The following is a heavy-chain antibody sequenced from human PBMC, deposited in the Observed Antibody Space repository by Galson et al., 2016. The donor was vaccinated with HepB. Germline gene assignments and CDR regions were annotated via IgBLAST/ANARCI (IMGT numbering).Heavy chain of an antibody. CDR3: ANDKQSGWSSNDAFNM. V-gene: IGHV3-23*01. D-gene: IGHD6-19*01. CDR2: ISGSGSTT. Sequence: SLRLSCAASGFTFISYAMSWVRQTPGRGLEWVSAISGSGSTTYYADSVKGWFAISRDNSKSTLYLQMNSLRAEDTAVYFCANDKQSGWSSNDAFNMWGQGTMVTVSS. J-gene: IGHJ3*02. CDR1: GFTFISYA.